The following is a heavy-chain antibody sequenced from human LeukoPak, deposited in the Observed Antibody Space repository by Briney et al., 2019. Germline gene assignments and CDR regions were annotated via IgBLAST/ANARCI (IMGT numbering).Heavy chain of an antibody. V-gene: IGHV4-34*01. D-gene: IGHD3-10*01. J-gene: IGHJ5*02. CDR1: GGSFSGYY. Sequence: SETLSLTCAVYGGSFSGYYWSWIRQPPGKGLEWIGEINHNGSTNYNPSLKSRVTISVDTSKSQFSLKLSSVTAADTAVYYCARGPRGLLWFGELRFDPWGQGTLVTVSS. CDR3: ARGPRGLLWFGELRFDP. CDR2: INHNGST.